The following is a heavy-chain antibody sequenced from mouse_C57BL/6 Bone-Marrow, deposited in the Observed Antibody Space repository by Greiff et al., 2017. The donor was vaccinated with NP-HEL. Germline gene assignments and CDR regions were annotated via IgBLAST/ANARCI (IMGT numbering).Heavy chain of an antibody. J-gene: IGHJ4*01. CDR2: IDPSDSYT. CDR1: GYTFTSYW. V-gene: IGHV1-50*01. Sequence: QVHVKQPGAELVKPGASVKLSCKASGYTFTSYWMQWVKQRPGQGLEWIGEIDPSDSYTNYNQKFKGKATLTVDTSSSTAYMQLSSLTSEDSAVYYCASQLMDYWGQGTSVTVSS. D-gene: IGHD4-1*02. CDR3: ASQLMDY.